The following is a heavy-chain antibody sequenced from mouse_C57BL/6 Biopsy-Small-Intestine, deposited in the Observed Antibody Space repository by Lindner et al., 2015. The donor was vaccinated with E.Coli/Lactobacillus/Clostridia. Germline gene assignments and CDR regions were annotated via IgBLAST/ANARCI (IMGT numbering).Heavy chain of an antibody. D-gene: IGHD1-1*01. CDR2: IDPENGDT. J-gene: IGHJ3*01. CDR1: GFNIKDDY. V-gene: IGHV14-4*01. CDR3: STDYYDGRYPFAY. Sequence: VQLQESGAELVRPGASVKLSCTASGFNIKDDYMHWVKQRPEQGLEWIGWIDPENGDTEYASKFQGKATITADTSSNTAYLQLSSLTSEDTAIYYCSTDYYDGRYPFAYWGQGTLVTDSA.